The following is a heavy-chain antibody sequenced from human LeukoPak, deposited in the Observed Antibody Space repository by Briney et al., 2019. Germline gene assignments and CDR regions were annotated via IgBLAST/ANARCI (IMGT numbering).Heavy chain of an antibody. CDR3: ARAPRTAANFDY. CDR1: GFTFKTYG. Sequence: GGSLRLSCAASGFTFKTYGMNWVRQAPGKGLEWVAVISYDGSNKYYADSVKGRFTISRDNSKNTLYLQMNSLRAEDTAVYYCARAPRTAANFDYWGQGTLVTVSS. D-gene: IGHD6-13*01. J-gene: IGHJ4*02. CDR2: ISYDGSNK. V-gene: IGHV3-30*03.